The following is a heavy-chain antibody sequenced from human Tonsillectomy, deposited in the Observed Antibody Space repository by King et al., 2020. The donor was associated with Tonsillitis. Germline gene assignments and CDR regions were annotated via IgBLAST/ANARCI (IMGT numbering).Heavy chain of an antibody. J-gene: IGHJ4*02. CDR3: AKDMGRELLPPAFFRGFPDY. CDR1: GFTFDDYT. Sequence: VQLVESGGVVVQPGGSLRLSCAASGFTFDDYTMHWVRQAPGKGLEWVSLITWDGGSTHYADSVKGRFTISRDNSKNSLYLQMNSLRTEDTALHYCAKDMGRELLPPAFFRGFPDYWGQGTLVTVSS. D-gene: IGHD1-26*01. CDR2: ITWDGGST. V-gene: IGHV3-43*01.